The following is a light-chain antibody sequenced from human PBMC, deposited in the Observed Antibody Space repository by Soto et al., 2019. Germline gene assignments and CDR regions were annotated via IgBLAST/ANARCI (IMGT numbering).Light chain of an antibody. CDR2: SAS. J-gene: IGKJ1*01. CDR3: QQSYSSPPWT. V-gene: IGKV1-39*01. Sequence: DIQMTQSPSSLSASVGDRVTISCRAGQSISTYLNWYQKKPGTAPRLLIYSASSVKTGVPPRFSGSGSGSDFNLTISSLRPEDIATYFCQQSYSSPPWTFGHGTKVEIK. CDR1: QSISTY.